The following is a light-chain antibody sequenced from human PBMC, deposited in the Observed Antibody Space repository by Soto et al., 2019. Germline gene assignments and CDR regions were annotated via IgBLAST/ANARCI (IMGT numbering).Light chain of an antibody. CDR2: GSS. V-gene: IGKV3-20*01. CDR3: HQYGSSPPYT. CDR1: QGISGNY. Sequence: EIVLTQSPGTLSLSPGERVTLSCRASQGISGNYLAWYQQKPGQSPRLLIYGSSDRATGIPDRFSGSGSGTDFTLTITRVEPEDFAVSYCHQYGSSPPYTFGQGTKLEIK. J-gene: IGKJ2*01.